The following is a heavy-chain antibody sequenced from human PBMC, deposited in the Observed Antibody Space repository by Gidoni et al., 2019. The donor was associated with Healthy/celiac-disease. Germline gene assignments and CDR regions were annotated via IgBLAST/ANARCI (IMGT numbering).Heavy chain of an antibody. V-gene: IGHV3-11*06. CDR3: RHSYYYYGMDV. Sequence: GRFTISRDNAKNSLYLQMNSLRAEDTAVYYCRHSYYYYGMDVWGQGTTVTVSS. J-gene: IGHJ6*02.